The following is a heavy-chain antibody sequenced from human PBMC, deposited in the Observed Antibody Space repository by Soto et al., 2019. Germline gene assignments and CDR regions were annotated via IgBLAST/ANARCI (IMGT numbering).Heavy chain of an antibody. Sequence: ASVKVSCKASGFTFSKYAMHWVRQAPGQRLEWMGWINAGNGNTRYLEKLQGRVTIIRDTSTSTVYMDLSGLRPEDTAVYFCARDFVEVPSAMYWFESWGQGTLVTVSS. CDR1: GFTFSKYA. CDR2: INAGNGNT. CDR3: ARDFVEVPSAMYWFES. V-gene: IGHV1-3*01. J-gene: IGHJ5*01. D-gene: IGHD2-2*01.